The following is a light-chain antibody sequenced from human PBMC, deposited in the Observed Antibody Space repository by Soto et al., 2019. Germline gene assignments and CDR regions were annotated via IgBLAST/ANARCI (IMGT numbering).Light chain of an antibody. Sequence: DIPMTQSPSSLCASIEESAIIXYRASQSVSNHLNWYQQKPGKAPKLLIFAASSLQSGVPSRFSGSRSGPDFTLTISSLQPEDFATYYCQQLHGYPITFGQGTRLEIK. CDR3: QQLHGYPIT. CDR1: QSVSNH. CDR2: AAS. J-gene: IGKJ5*01. V-gene: IGKV1-39*01.